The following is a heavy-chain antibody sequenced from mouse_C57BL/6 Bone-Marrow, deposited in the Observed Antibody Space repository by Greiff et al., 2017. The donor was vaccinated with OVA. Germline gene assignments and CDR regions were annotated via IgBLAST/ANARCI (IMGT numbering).Heavy chain of an antibody. CDR3: ARGGGNYPMDY. CDR1: GYTFTSYW. Sequence: QVQLQQPGAELVRPGTSVKLSCKASGYTFTSYWMHWVKQRPGQGLEWIGVIDPSDSYTNYNQKFKGKATLTVDTSSSTAYMQLSSLTSEDSAVYYCARGGGNYPMDYWGQGTSVTVSS. D-gene: IGHD2-1*01. J-gene: IGHJ4*01. CDR2: IDPSDSYT. V-gene: IGHV1-59*01.